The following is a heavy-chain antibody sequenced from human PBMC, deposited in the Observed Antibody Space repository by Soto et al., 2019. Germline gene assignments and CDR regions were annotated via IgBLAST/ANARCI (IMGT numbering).Heavy chain of an antibody. D-gene: IGHD3-10*01. V-gene: IGHV4-39*01. J-gene: IGHJ4*02. Sequence: QLQLQESGPGLVKPSETLSLTCTVSGGSISSSSYYWGWIRQPPGKGLEWIGNIFYIGSTYYNPSLKSRVTMSVDTSRNQFSLKLTSVTAADTAVYFCASRSLLWFGDPAYYFDYWGQGTLVTVSS. CDR1: GGSISSSSYY. CDR3: ASRSLLWFGDPAYYFDY. CDR2: IFYIGST.